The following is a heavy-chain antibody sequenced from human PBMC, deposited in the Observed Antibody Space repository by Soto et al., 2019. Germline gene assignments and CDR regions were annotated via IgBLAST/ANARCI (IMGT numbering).Heavy chain of an antibody. CDR1: GFTFSSYA. D-gene: IGHD6-13*01. Sequence: GGSLRLSCAASGFTFSSYAMHWVRQAPGKGLEWVAVISYDGSNKYYADSVKGRFTISRDNSKNTLYLQMNSLRAEDTAVYYCARDFIVAAAETPFDYWGQGTLVTAPQ. CDR2: ISYDGSNK. J-gene: IGHJ4*02. V-gene: IGHV3-30-3*01. CDR3: ARDFIVAAAETPFDY.